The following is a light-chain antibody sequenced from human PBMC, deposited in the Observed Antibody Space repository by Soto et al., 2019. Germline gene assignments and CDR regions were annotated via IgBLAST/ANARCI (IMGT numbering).Light chain of an antibody. Sequence: DIPMTQSPSSLSASVGDRVTITCRASQSISGYLNWYQKKSGQAPKLLMYAASTLQSGVPSRFSGSGSGTDFTLTISSLQPEDSATYYCQQSDSMPWTFGPGTKVEIK. V-gene: IGKV1-39*01. J-gene: IGKJ1*01. CDR3: QQSDSMPWT. CDR1: QSISGY. CDR2: AAS.